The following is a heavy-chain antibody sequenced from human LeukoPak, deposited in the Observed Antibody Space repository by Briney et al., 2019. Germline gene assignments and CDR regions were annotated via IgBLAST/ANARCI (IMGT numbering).Heavy chain of an antibody. CDR3: AKERTPYGDYDY. CDR1: GFTFSIYG. D-gene: IGHD4-17*01. V-gene: IGHV3-30*18. Sequence: QAGGSLRLTCAASGFTFSIYGVHWVRQAPGKGLEWVAVISYDGSNKYYADSVKGRFTISRDNSKNTLSLQMNSLRAEDTAVYYCAKERTPYGDYDYWGQGTLVTVSS. CDR2: ISYDGSNK. J-gene: IGHJ4*02.